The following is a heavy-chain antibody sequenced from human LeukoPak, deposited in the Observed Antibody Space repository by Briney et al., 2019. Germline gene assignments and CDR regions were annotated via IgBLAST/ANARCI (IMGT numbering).Heavy chain of an antibody. CDR1: GGSISSSSYY. V-gene: IGHV4-39*01. J-gene: IGHJ5*02. D-gene: IGHD3-22*01. Sequence: SETLSLTCTVSGGSISSSSYYWGWIRQPPGKGLEWIGSIYYSGSTYYNPSLKSRVTISVDTSKNQFSLKLSSVTAADTAVYYCARRDNYYDSSGRTFDPWGRGTLVTVSS. CDR2: IYYSGST. CDR3: ARRDNYYDSSGRTFDP.